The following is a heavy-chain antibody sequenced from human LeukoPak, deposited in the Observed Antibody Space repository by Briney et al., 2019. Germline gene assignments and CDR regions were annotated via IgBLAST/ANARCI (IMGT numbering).Heavy chain of an antibody. D-gene: IGHD6-13*01. CDR3: ASPSHGSWYSLFDY. CDR1: GFSFSNYA. CDR2: ISGSGVST. V-gene: IGHV3-23*01. J-gene: IGHJ4*02. Sequence: GGSLRLSCVASGFSFSNYAMSWVRQAPGKGLEWVSAISGSGVSTYFADSVKGRFTVSRDNSKNTLYLQMNSLRAEDTAVYYCASPSHGSWYSLFDYWGQGTLVTVSS.